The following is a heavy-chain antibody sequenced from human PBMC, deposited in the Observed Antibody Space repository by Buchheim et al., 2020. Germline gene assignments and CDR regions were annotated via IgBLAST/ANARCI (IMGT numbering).Heavy chain of an antibody. CDR3: ARGRGFYFPFY. D-gene: IGHD2/OR15-2a*01. V-gene: IGHV1-8*01. CDR2: INTATGDT. CDR1: GYSFTSFD. Sequence: QVRLVQSGAEVKKPGASVKVSCKASGYSFTSFDINWVRQATGQGLEWMGGINTATGDTAYAQKFQGRGNLTRDTSITTAYLELGALTSADTAVYYCARGRGFYFPFYWGQGTL. J-gene: IGHJ4*02.